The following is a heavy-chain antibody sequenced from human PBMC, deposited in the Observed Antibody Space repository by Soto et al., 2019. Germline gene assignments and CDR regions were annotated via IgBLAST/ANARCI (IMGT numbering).Heavy chain of an antibody. J-gene: IGHJ4*02. V-gene: IGHV1-18*01. Sequence: QVQLVQSGAEVKKPGASVKVSCKASGYTFTTYGISWVRQAPGQGREWVGWISAYSGNTKYAQKPQGRVTVTTDTSTSTAYMEVRSLSSDATAVYYCARGRYGDYWGQGTLVTTSS. D-gene: IGHD4-17*01. CDR3: ARGRYGDY. CDR1: GYTFTTYG. CDR2: ISAYSGNT.